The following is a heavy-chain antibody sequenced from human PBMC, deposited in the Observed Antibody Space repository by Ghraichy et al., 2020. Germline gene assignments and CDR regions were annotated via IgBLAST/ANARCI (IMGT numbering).Heavy chain of an antibody. V-gene: IGHV4-4*07. CDR2: IYTRGST. CDR3: ARSHDYININWFDP. D-gene: IGHD4-11*01. CDR1: GGSISSYY. J-gene: IGHJ5*02. Sequence: SETLSLTCTVSGGSISSYYWSWIRQPAGKGLEWIGRIYTRGSTNYNPSLKSRVTMSVDTSKNQFSLKLSSVTAADTAVYFCARSHDYININWFDPWGQGTLVTVSS.